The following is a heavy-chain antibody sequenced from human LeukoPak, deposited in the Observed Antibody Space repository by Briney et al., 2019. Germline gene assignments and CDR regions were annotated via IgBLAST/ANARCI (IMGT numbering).Heavy chain of an antibody. CDR2: ISGSGGST. CDR3: ARGLGRNYYDSSGYYHPPIFGY. J-gene: IGHJ4*02. CDR1: GFTFSSYA. V-gene: IGHV3-23*01. Sequence: GGSLRLSCAASGFTFSSYAMSWVRQAPGKGLEWVSAISGSGGSTYYADSVKGRFTISRDNAKNSLYLQMNSLRAEDTAVYYCARGLGRNYYDSSGYYHPPIFGYWGQGTLVTVSS. D-gene: IGHD3-22*01.